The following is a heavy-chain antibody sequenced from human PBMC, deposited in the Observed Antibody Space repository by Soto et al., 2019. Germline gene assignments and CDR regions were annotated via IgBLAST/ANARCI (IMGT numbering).Heavy chain of an antibody. J-gene: IGHJ5*02. CDR1: GFTFSSYG. V-gene: IGHV3-23*01. Sequence: GGSLRLSCAASGFTFSSYGMHWVRQAPGKVLEWVSVICCSGGSTYYADSVKGRFTISRDNSKNTLYLQMNSLRAEDTAVYYCAKDYYGAYWFDPWGQGTLVTVSS. CDR3: AKDYYGAYWFDP. CDR2: ICCSGGST. D-gene: IGHD3-22*01.